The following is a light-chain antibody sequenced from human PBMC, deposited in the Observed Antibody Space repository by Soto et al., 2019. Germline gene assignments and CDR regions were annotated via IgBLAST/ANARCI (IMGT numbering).Light chain of an antibody. CDR1: QSVDSN. Sequence: EVVMTQSPATLSVSPGERATLSCRASQSVDSNLAWYQQKPGQAPRLLIFGASTMATGIPVRFSGSGSGTEFTLTISSLQSEDFAVYSCQQYNNWPRTFGQGTKVEI. CDR3: QQYNNWPRT. V-gene: IGKV3-15*01. CDR2: GAS. J-gene: IGKJ1*01.